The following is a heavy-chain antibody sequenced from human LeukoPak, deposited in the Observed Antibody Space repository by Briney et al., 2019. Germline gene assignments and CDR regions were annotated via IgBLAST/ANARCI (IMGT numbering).Heavy chain of an antibody. CDR2: ISSSSIYI. V-gene: IGHV3-21*01. CDR3: AELGITMIGGV. Sequence: GGSLRLSCSASGFTFSNYRMNWVRQAPGKGLEWVSSISSSSIYIYYADSVKGRFTISRDNAKNSLYLQMNSLRAEDTTVYYCAELGITMIGGVWGKGTTVTISS. D-gene: IGHD3-10*02. J-gene: IGHJ6*04. CDR1: GFTFSNYR.